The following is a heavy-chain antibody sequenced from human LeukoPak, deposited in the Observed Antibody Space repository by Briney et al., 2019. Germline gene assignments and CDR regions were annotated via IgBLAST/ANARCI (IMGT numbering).Heavy chain of an antibody. V-gene: IGHV4-61*01. CDR3: AGVIGYCSSTSCFGYFDY. J-gene: IGHJ4*02. Sequence: PSETLSLTCTVSGGSVSSGSYYWSWIRQPPGKGLEWIGYIYYSGSTNYNPSLKSRVTISVDTSKNQFSLKLSSVTAADTAVYYCAGVIGYCSSTSCFGYFDYWGQGTLVTVSS. CDR1: GGSVSSGSYY. CDR2: IYYSGST. D-gene: IGHD2-2*01.